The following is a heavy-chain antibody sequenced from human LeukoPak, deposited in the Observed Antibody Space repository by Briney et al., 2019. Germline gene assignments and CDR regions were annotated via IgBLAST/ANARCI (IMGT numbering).Heavy chain of an antibody. V-gene: IGHV3-48*03. CDR2: ISSSGSTI. CDR1: GFTFSSYE. D-gene: IGHD6-19*01. J-gene: IGHJ4*02. Sequence: PGGTLRLSCAASGFTFSSYEMNWVRQAPGKGLEWVSYISSSGSTIYYADSVKGRFTISRDNAKNSLYLQMNSLRAEDTAVYYCARDGGIAVAGASYYFDYWGQGTLVTVSS. CDR3: ARDGGIAVAGASYYFDY.